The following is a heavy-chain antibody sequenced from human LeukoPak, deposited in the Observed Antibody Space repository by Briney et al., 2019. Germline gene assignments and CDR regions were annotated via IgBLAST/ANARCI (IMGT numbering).Heavy chain of an antibody. CDR3: ARAIFTSGYYFDL. V-gene: IGHV3-13*01. Sequence: GGSLRLSCAASGFTFSDYDMHWVRQATGKGLEWVSALGTAGDTFYPGSVKGRFTISREIAKNSLYLQMNSLRAGDTAMYYCARAIFTSGYYFDLWGRGTLVTVSS. CDR2: LGTAGDT. D-gene: IGHD3-22*01. J-gene: IGHJ2*01. CDR1: GFTFSDYD.